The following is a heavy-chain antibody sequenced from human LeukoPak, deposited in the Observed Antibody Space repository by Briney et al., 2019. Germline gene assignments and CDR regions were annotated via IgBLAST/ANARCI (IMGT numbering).Heavy chain of an antibody. CDR3: ARSTGDYYDSMENAFDI. CDR1: GGSISSSNW. Sequence: SETLSLTCGVTGGSISSSNWWSWVRQPPGKGLEWIGEIYHNGSTNYNPSLRSRVTISVDKSKNQFSLKLSPVTAADTAVYYCARSTGDYYDSMENAFDIWGQGTKVTVSS. V-gene: IGHV4-4*02. J-gene: IGHJ3*02. CDR2: IYHNGST. D-gene: IGHD3-22*01.